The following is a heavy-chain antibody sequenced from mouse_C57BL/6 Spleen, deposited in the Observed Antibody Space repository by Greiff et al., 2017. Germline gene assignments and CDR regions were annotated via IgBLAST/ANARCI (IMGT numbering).Heavy chain of an antibody. D-gene: IGHD4-1*02. CDR1: GFTFSSYA. CDR3: ARDRQLGRGYFDY. Sequence: EVMLVESGGGLVKPGGSLKLSCAASGFTFSSYAMSWVRQTPEKRLEWVATISDGGSYTYSPDNVKGRFTISRDNAKNNLYLQMSHLKSEDTAMYYCARDRQLGRGYFDYWGQGTTLTVSS. V-gene: IGHV5-4*01. J-gene: IGHJ2*01. CDR2: ISDGGSYT.